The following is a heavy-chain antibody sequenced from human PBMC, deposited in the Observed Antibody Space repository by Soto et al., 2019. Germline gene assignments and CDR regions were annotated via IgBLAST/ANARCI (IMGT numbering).Heavy chain of an antibody. CDR3: ANPPSLMVYAMHY. V-gene: IGHV3-23*01. Sequence: PGGSLRLSCAASGFTFSSYAMSWVRQAPGKGLEWVSAISGSGGSTYYADSVKGRFTISRDNSKNTLYLQMNSLRAEDTAVYYCANPPSLMVYAMHYWGQGTLVTVSS. CDR1: GFTFSSYA. CDR2: ISGSGGST. J-gene: IGHJ4*02. D-gene: IGHD2-8*01.